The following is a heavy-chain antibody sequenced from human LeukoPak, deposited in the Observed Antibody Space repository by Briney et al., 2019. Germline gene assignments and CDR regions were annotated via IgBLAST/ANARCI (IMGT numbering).Heavy chain of an antibody. D-gene: IGHD6-13*01. CDR2: INQNGGET. CDR1: GFNFNSY. CDR3: ARDGTAPGLYFDL. Sequence: PGESLRLSCAASGFNFNSYMGWVCQAPEDGLEWVAIINQNGGETSYVDSVKGRFTISRDNPKNSLYLQMSSLRAEDTAVYYCARDGTAPGLYFDLWGQGTLVTVSS. V-gene: IGHV3-7*01. J-gene: IGHJ4*01.